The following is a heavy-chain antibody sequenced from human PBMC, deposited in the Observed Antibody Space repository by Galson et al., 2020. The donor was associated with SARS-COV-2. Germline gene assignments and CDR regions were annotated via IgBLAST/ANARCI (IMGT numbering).Heavy chain of an antibody. J-gene: IGHJ4*02. CDR1: GYTFTSYD. D-gene: IGHD3-16*02. CDR3: SRLNDYVWGSFRYKTFYF. V-gene: IGHV1-8*01. Sequence: ASVKVSCKASGYTFTSYDINWVRQATGQGHEWMGWMNPNSGNTGYAQKFQGRVTMTRNTSISTAYMELSSLRSEDTAVYYCSRLNDYVWGSFRYKTFYFWVQGTLFTVSS. CDR2: MNPNSGNT.